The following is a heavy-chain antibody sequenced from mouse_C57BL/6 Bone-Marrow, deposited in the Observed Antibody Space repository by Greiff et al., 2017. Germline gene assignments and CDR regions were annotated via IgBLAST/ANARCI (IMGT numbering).Heavy chain of an antibody. V-gene: IGHV1-64*01. CDR2: IHPNSGST. D-gene: IGHD2-3*01. Sequence: QVQLQQPGAELVKPGASVTLSCKASGYTFTSYWMHWVKQRPGQGLEWIGMIHPNSGSTNYNEKFKSKATLTVDKSSSTAYMQLSSLTSEDSAVYYCAGWLLRGFAYWGQGTLVTVSA. J-gene: IGHJ3*01. CDR3: AGWLLRGFAY. CDR1: GYTFTSYW.